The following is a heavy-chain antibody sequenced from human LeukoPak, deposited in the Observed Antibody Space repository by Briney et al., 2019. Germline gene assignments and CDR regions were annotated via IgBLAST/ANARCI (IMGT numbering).Heavy chain of an antibody. CDR3: AELGITMIGGV. V-gene: IGHV3-48*03. CDR2: ISSSGSTI. CDR1: GFTFSSYE. J-gene: IGHJ6*04. Sequence: RTGGSLRLSCAASGFTFSSYEMNWVRQAPGKGLEWVSYISSSGSTIYYADSVKGRFTISRDNAKNSLHLQMNSLRAEDTAVYYCAELGITMIGGVWGKGTTVTISS. D-gene: IGHD3-10*02.